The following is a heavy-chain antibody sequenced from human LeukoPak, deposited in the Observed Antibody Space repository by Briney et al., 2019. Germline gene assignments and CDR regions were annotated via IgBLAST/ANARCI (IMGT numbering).Heavy chain of an antibody. CDR2: SHNSGKYI. V-gene: IGHV3-48*03. Sequence: GGALRLSCVASGFSFSSYEMNWVRQAPGKGLEWVSYSHNSGKYIYYADSVKGRFTISRDNAKNSVYFQMHSLRAEDTAVYFCVRDKGDRGLTNLDYWGQGTLVTVSS. CDR3: VRDKGDRGLTNLDY. J-gene: IGHJ4*02. D-gene: IGHD3-10*01. CDR1: GFSFSSYE.